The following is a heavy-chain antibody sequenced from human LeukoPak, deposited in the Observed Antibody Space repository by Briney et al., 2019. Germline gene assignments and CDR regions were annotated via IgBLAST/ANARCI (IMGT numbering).Heavy chain of an antibody. Sequence: SETLSLTCAVYGGSFSGYYWSWIRQPPGKGLEWIGYIYYSGSTYYNPSLKSRVTISVDTSKNQFSLKLSSVTAADTAVYYCASITIFEHLGNWFDPWGQGTLVTVSS. CDR2: IYYSGST. V-gene: IGHV4-30-4*08. CDR3: ASITIFEHLGNWFDP. J-gene: IGHJ5*02. D-gene: IGHD3-3*01. CDR1: GGSFSGYY.